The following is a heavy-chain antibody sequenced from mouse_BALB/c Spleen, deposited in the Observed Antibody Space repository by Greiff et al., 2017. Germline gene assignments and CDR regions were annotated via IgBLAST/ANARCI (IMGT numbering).Heavy chain of an antibody. CDR2: INPSNGGT. CDR3: TRSEGYGYLYAMDY. CDR1: GYTFTSYY. J-gene: IGHJ4*01. V-gene: IGHV1S81*02. Sequence: QVQLKESGAELVKPGASVKLSCKASGYTFTSYYMYWVKQRPGQGLEWIGEINPSNGGTNFNEKFKSKATLTVDKSSSTAYMQLSSLTSEDSAVYYCTRSEGYGYLYAMDYWGQGTSVTVSS. D-gene: IGHD2-2*01.